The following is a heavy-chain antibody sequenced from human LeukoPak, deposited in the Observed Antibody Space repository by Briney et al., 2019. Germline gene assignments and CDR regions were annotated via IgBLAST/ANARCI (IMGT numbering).Heavy chain of an antibody. J-gene: IGHJ4*02. D-gene: IGHD3-16*02. Sequence: SQTLSLTCTVSGGSISSGGYYWSWIRQHPGKGLEWIGYIYYSGSTNYNPSLKSRVTISVDTSKNQFSLKLSSVTAADTAVYYCARGGSYDYAWGSYRTTSFDYWGQGTLVTVSS. CDR2: IYYSGST. CDR1: GGSISSGGYY. V-gene: IGHV4-31*03. CDR3: ARGGSYDYAWGSYRTTSFDY.